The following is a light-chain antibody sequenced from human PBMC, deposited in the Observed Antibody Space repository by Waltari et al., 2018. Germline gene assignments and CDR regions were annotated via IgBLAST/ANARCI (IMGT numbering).Light chain of an antibody. CDR2: KAS. J-gene: IGKJ1*01. CDR3: QQYNSYPWT. V-gene: IGKV1-5*03. CDR1: QSISSW. Sequence: TCRASQSISSWLAWYQQKPGKVPKLLIYKASSLESGVPSRFSGSGSGTEFTLTISSLQPDDFATYYCQQYNSYPWTFGQGTKVEIK.